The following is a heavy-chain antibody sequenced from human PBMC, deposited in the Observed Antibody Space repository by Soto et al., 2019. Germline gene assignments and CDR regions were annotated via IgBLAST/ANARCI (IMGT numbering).Heavy chain of an antibody. V-gene: IGHV3-48*01. CDR3: AREKTASWPPNSFDY. CDR1: GFTFSSYS. Sequence: GGSLRLSCAASGFTFSSYSMNWVRQAPGKGLEWVSYISSSSSTIYYADSVKGRFTISRDNAKNSLYLQMNSLRAEDTAVYYCAREKTASWPPNSFDYWGQGTLVTVSS. CDR2: ISSSSSTI. D-gene: IGHD6-13*01. J-gene: IGHJ4*02.